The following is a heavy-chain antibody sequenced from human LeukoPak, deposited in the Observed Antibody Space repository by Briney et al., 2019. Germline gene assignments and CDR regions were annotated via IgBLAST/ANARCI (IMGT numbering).Heavy chain of an antibody. CDR3: ARGGWIQGYRDAFDI. V-gene: IGHV1-8*03. CDR1: GYTFTGYY. CDR2: MNPNSGNT. D-gene: IGHD5-18*01. Sequence: ASVKVSCKASGYTFTGYYMHWVRQAPGPGLEWMGWMNPNSGNTGYAQKFQGRVTITRNTSISTAYMELSSLRSEDTAVYYCARGGWIQGYRDAFDIWGQGTMVTVSS. J-gene: IGHJ3*02.